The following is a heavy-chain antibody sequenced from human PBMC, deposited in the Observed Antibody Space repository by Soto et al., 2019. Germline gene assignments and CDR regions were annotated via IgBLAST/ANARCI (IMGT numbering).Heavy chain of an antibody. Sequence: GASVKVSCKASGGTFSRYSISWVRQAPGQGLEWMGGIIPIFGTANYAQKFQGRVTITADKSTSTAYMELSSLRSEDTAVYYCAREAAPYYYDSSGYYGFDYWGQGTLVTVSS. CDR1: GGTFSRYS. V-gene: IGHV1-69*06. J-gene: IGHJ4*02. CDR2: IIPIFGTA. D-gene: IGHD3-22*01. CDR3: AREAAPYYYDSSGYYGFDY.